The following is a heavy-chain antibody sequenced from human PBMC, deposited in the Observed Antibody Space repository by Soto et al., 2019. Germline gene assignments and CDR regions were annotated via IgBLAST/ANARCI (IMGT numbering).Heavy chain of an antibody. V-gene: IGHV2-5*02. CDR1: WFSLSTSGVG. CDR2: IYWDDDK. CDR3: AHSVPLGNYYGSGSYSHSYYGMDV. D-gene: IGHD3-10*01. Sequence: SGPTLVNPTQTLTLTCTFSWFSLSTSGVGVGWIRQPPGKALEWLALIYWDDDKRYSPSLKSRLTITKDTSKNQVVLTMTNMDPVDTATYYCAHSVPLGNYYGSGSYSHSYYGMDVWGQGTTVTVSS. J-gene: IGHJ6*02.